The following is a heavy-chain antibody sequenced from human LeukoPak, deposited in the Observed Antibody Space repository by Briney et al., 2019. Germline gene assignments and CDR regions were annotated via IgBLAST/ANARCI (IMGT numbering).Heavy chain of an antibody. D-gene: IGHD3-10*01. CDR2: IYHSGST. CDR1: GGSISSSNW. CDR3: AKYIRDSGTYYLDY. Sequence: SGTLSLTCAVSGGSISSSNWWSWVRQPPGKGLEWIGEIYHSGSTNYNPSLKSRVTMSVDTSNNQFSLKLYSVTAADTAVYYCAKYIRDSGTYYLDYWGQGTLVTVSS. V-gene: IGHV4-4*02. J-gene: IGHJ4*02.